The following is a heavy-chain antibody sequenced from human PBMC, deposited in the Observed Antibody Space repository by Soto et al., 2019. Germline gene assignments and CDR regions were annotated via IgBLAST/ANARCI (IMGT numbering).Heavy chain of an antibody. Sequence: SVKVSCKASGGTFSSYAMSWVRQAPGQGLEWMGGIIPIFGTANYAQKFQGRVTITADESTSTAYMELSSLRSEDTAVYYCAREVLDAFDIWGQGAMVTVSS. J-gene: IGHJ3*02. V-gene: IGHV1-69*13. CDR1: GGTFSSYA. CDR2: IIPIFGTA. CDR3: AREVLDAFDI. D-gene: IGHD6-13*01.